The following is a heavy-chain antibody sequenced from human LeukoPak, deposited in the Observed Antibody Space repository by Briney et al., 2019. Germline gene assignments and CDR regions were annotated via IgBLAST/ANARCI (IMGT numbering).Heavy chain of an antibody. CDR1: GGSINSYY. J-gene: IGHJ3*02. V-gene: IGHV4-59*01. CDR2: IYYSGST. CDR3: ARDRTEPSAFDI. D-gene: IGHD1-14*01. Sequence: KPSETLSLTCTVSGGSINSYYWSWIRQPPGKGLEWIGYIYYSGSTNYNPSLKSRVTISIDTSKNQFSLKLSSVTAADTAVYYCARDRTEPSAFDIWGQGTMVTVSS.